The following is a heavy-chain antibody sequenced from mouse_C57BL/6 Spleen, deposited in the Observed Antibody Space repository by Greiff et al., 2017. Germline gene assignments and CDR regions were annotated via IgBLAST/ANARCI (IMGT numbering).Heavy chain of an antibody. D-gene: IGHD1-1*01. J-gene: IGHJ4*01. CDR2: ISYDGSN. V-gene: IGHV3-6*01. CDR3: ARGGTTVVGGVYAMDY. Sequence: VQLQQSGPGLVKPSQSLSLTCSVTGYSITSGYYWNWIRQFPGNKLEWMGYISYDGSNNYNPSLKNRISITRDTSKNQFFLKLNSVTTEDTATYYCARGGTTVVGGVYAMDYWGQGTSVTVSS. CDR1: GYSITSGYY.